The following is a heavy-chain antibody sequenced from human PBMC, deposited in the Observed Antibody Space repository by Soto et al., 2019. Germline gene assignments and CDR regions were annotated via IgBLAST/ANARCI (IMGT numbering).Heavy chain of an antibody. CDR2: IHHSGIT. J-gene: IGHJ4*02. Sequence: QMQLQESGPGLVKPSETLSLTCAVSGASIIAEQHWTWGRQTPGKGLEWIGEIHHSGITSTNPFLRCRVTMSVDKSRNQFFVNPESVTAADTAVYYCARGFGGYAMDYWGQGTQVIVS. CDR1: GASIIAEQH. V-gene: IGHV4-4*02. CDR3: ARGFGGYAMDY. D-gene: IGHD6-19*01.